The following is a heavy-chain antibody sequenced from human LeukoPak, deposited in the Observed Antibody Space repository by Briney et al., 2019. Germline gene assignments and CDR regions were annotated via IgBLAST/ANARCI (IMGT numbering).Heavy chain of an antibody. J-gene: IGHJ5*02. V-gene: IGHV4-59*11. D-gene: IGHD2-2*01. CDR3: ARDSHCSSTSCYRGWFDP. CDR2: IYYSGST. CDR1: GGSISSHY. Sequence: SETLSLTCTVSGGSISSHYWSWIRQPPGKGLEWIGYIYYSGSTNYNPSLKSRVTISVDTSKNQFSLKLSSVTAADTAVYYCARDSHCSSTSCYRGWFDPWGQGTLVTVSS.